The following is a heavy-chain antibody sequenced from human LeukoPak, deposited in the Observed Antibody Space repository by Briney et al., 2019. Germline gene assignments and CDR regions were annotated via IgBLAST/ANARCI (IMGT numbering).Heavy chain of an antibody. J-gene: IGHJ5*02. V-gene: IGHV4-59*02. CDR2: IYYTGT. CDR1: GGSVTDYY. Sequence: SETLSLTCTVSGGSVTDYYWSWIRQSPGKGLEWIGYIYYTGTSYNPSLKSRVTISADTSKNQFSLKLISVTAADTAVYYCARDKGTMVREDNWFDPWGQGTLVTVSS. D-gene: IGHD3-10*01. CDR3: ARDKGTMVREDNWFDP.